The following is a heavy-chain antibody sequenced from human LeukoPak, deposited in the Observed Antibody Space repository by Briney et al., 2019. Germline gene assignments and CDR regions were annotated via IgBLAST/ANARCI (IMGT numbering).Heavy chain of an antibody. CDR3: ARAVAAAGTEPAAFYY. CDR1: GYSFTSYW. Sequence: GASVKVSCKASGYSFTSYWIGWVRQMPGKGLEWMGIIYPGDSDTRYSPSFQGQVTISADKSISTAYLQWSSLKASDTAMYYCARAVAAAGTEPAAFYYWGQGTLVTVSS. D-gene: IGHD6-13*01. CDR2: IYPGDSDT. V-gene: IGHV5-51*03. J-gene: IGHJ4*02.